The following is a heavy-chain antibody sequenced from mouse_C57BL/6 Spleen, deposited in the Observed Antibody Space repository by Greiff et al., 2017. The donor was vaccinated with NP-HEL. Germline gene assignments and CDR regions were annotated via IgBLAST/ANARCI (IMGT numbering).Heavy chain of an antibody. J-gene: IGHJ1*03. Sequence: QVHVKQSGAELVRPGASVTLSCKASGYTFTDYEMHWVKQTPVHGLEWIGAIDPETGGTAYNQKFKGKAILTADKSSSTAYMELRSLTSEDSAVYYCTRDGYYVLGFDVWGTGTTVTVSS. D-gene: IGHD2-3*01. CDR3: TRDGYYVLGFDV. CDR2: IDPETGGT. CDR1: GYTFTDYE. V-gene: IGHV1-15*01.